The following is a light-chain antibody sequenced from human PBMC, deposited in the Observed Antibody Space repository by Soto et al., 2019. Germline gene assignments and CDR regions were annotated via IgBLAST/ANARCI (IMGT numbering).Light chain of an antibody. Sequence: IVLPQSPGTLSFAPGERSNLYFRASQSVGKSLAWYQQKPGQAPRLLIYGASTRATGIPDRFSGSGSGTDFTLTISRLEPEDSAVYYCQQYGSSPRTCGQGTTGDIK. CDR2: GAS. CDR1: QSVGKS. CDR3: QQYGSSPRT. J-gene: IGKJ1*01. V-gene: IGKV3-20*01.